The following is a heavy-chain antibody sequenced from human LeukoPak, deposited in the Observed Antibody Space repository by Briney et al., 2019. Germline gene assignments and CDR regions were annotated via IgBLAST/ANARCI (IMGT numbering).Heavy chain of an antibody. CDR1: GFTFNRYW. CDR3: ARDVHYGMDV. J-gene: IGHJ6*02. CDR2: ITSDGSIT. Sequence: GGSLRLSCAASGFTFNRYWMDWVRQAPGKGLVWVSRITSDGSITRYADSVKGRFTISRDNAKNMLCLQMNSLRAEDTAVYYCARDVHYGMDVWGQGTTVTVSS. V-gene: IGHV3-74*01.